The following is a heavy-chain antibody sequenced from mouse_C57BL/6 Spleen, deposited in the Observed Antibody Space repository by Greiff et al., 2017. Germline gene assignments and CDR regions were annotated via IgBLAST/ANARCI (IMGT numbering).Heavy chain of an antibody. D-gene: IGHD3-3*01. V-gene: IGHV5-4*01. CDR3: ARDREVAMGY. CDR2: ISDGGSYT. Sequence: EVKLQESGGGLVKPGGSLKFSCAASGFTFSSYAMSWVRQTPEKRLEWVATISDGGSYTYYPENVKGRFTISRDTAENNLYLQMRHLKSEDTAMYDSARDREVAMGYWGQGTSVTGSS. CDR1: GFTFSSYA. J-gene: IGHJ4*01.